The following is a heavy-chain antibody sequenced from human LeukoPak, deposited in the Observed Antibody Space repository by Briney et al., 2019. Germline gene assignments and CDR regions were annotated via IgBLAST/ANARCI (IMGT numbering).Heavy chain of an antibody. V-gene: IGHV3-53*01. J-gene: IGHJ5*02. Sequence: GGSLRLSCAASGFTVSNNYMSWVRRAAGKGLEWVSLIYSGGGTYCADSVKGRFTISRDNSKNTLYLQMNSLRAEDTAVYYCARNSGELGAWGQGTLDSVSS. CDR1: GFTVSNNY. CDR3: ARNSGELGA. D-gene: IGHD2-21*01. CDR2: IYSGGGT.